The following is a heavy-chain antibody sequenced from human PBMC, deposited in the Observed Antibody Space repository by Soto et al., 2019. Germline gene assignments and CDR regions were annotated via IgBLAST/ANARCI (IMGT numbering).Heavy chain of an antibody. CDR3: ARRVVRGVIRH. J-gene: IGHJ1*01. CDR1: GGSFSGYY. D-gene: IGHD3-10*01. CDR2: INHSGST. V-gene: IGHV4-34*01. Sequence: QVQLQQWGAGLLKPSETLSLTCAVYGGSFSGYYWSWIRQPPGKGLEWIGEINHSGSTNYNPSLKSRVTISVDTSKNQFSLKLSSVTAADTAVYYCARRVVRGVIRHWGQGTLVTVSS.